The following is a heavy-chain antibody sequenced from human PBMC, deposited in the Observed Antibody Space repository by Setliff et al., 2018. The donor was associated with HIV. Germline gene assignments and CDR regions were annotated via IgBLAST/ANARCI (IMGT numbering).Heavy chain of an antibody. D-gene: IGHD1-20*01. J-gene: IGHJ4*02. V-gene: IGHV1-18*01. Sequence: ASVKVSCKASGYTFTNNGINWVRQAPGQGLEWMGWISGDNGNTKYAQKLQGRVTMTTDTSTSTAYMELRNLRSDDTAVYYCATRLYPYDTGRQYNALGHFESWGQGTLVTVSS. CDR1: GYTFTNNG. CDR3: ATRLYPYDTGRQYNALGHFES. CDR2: ISGDNGNT.